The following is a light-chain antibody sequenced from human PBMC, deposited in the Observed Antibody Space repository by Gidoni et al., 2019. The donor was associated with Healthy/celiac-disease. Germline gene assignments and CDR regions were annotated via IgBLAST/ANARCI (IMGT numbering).Light chain of an antibody. J-gene: IGKJ2*01. CDR1: PSGLYSSNNKNY. Sequence: DIGMTQSPDSLAVALGEWATTNCKPNPSGLYSSNNKNYIAWYQQKPGQPPKLLIYWASTRESGVPHPFSGSRSGTYFTLTISRLQAEDVAVYYCQQYYSTPRGTFGQGTKLEIK. V-gene: IGKV4-1*01. CDR3: QQYYSTPRGT. CDR2: WAS.